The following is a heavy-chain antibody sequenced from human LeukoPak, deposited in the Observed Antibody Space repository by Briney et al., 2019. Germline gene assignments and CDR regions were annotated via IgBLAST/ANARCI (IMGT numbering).Heavy chain of an antibody. J-gene: IGHJ4*02. CDR3: ARAAYVGANSWPGY. V-gene: IGHV1-2*02. CDR1: GYTFTGYY. CDR2: INPNSGGT. Sequence: SVKVSCKASGYTFTGYYMHWVRQAPGQGLEWMGWINPNSGGTNYAQKFQGRVTMTRDTSISTAYMVLNRLRSDDTAVYYCARAAYVGANSWPGYWGQGTLVTVSS. D-gene: IGHD3-10*02.